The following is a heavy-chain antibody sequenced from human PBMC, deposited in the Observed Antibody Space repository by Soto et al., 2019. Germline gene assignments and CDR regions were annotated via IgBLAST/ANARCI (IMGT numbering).Heavy chain of an antibody. Sequence: SETLSLTCAVYGGSFSGYYWSWIRQPPGKGLEWIGEINHSGSTNYNPSLKSRVTISVDTSKNQFSLKLSSVTAADTAVYYCARLGYCSGGSCPDWGQGTLVTVS. CDR1: GGSFSGYY. J-gene: IGHJ4*02. CDR2: INHSGST. V-gene: IGHV4-34*01. D-gene: IGHD2-15*01. CDR3: ARLGYCSGGSCPD.